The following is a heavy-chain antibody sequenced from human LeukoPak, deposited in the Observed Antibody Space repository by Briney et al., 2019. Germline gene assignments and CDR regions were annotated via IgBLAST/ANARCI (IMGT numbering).Heavy chain of an antibody. CDR2: IYYSGST. CDR3: ARADGDYVPYYYGMDV. CDR1: GGSISSGDYY. V-gene: IGHV4-30-4*01. J-gene: IGHJ6*02. Sequence: PSQTLSLTCTVSGGSISSGDYYWSWIRQPPGKGLEWIGYIYYSGSTYYNPSLKSRVTISVDTSKNQFSLKLSSVTAADTAVYYCARADGDYVPYYYGMDVWGQGTTVTVSS. D-gene: IGHD4-17*01.